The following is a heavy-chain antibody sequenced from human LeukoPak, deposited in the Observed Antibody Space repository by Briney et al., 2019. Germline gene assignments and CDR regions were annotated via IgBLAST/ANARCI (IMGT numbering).Heavy chain of an antibody. CDR2: FDPEDGET. CDR3: ATDAWAGIPFPRYCSGGSCYVA. J-gene: IGHJ5*02. D-gene: IGHD2-15*01. V-gene: IGHV1-24*01. Sequence: ALVTVSCKVSGYTLTELSMHWVRQAPGKGLEWMGGFDPEDGETIYAQKFQGRVTMTEDTSTDTAYMELSSLRSEDTAVYYCATDAWAGIPFPRYCSGGSCYVAWGQGTLVTVSS. CDR1: GYTLTELS.